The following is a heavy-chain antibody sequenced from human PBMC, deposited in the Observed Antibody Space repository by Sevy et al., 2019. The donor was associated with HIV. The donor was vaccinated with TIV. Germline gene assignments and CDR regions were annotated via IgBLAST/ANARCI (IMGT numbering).Heavy chain of an antibody. CDR3: ARDEYSSGSESHYYYYMDV. D-gene: IGHD6-19*01. CDR1: GGSISSYY. J-gene: IGHJ6*03. Sequence: SETLSLTCTVSGGSISSYYWSWIRQPAGKGLEWIGRIYTSGSTNYNPSLKSRVTMSVDTSKNQFSLKLSSVTAADTAVYYCARDEYSSGSESHYYYYMDVWGKGTTVTVSS. CDR2: IYTSGST. V-gene: IGHV4-4*07.